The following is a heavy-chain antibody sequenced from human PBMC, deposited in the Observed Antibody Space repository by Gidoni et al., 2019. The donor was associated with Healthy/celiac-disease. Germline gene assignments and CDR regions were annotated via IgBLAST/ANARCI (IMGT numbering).Heavy chain of an antibody. CDR2: ISGSGGST. CDR1: GCTFSSYA. CDR3: AKTRKDNYALYYFDY. J-gene: IGHJ4*02. Sequence: EVQLLESGGGLVQPGGSLRPSCPASGCTFSSYAMSWVRQDPGKGLEWVSAISGSGGSTYYADSVKGRFTISRDNSKNTLYLQMNSLRAEDTAVYYCAKTRKDNYALYYFDYWGQGTLVTVSS. D-gene: IGHD4-4*01. V-gene: IGHV3-23*01.